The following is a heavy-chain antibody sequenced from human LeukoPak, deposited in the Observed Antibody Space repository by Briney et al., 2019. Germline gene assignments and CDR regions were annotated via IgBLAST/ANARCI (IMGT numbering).Heavy chain of an antibody. J-gene: IGHJ1*01. CDR2: IIPIFGTA. D-gene: IGHD2-15*01. CDR1: GGTFSSYA. CDR3: AMLGYCSCGSCYQPAEYFQH. V-gene: IGHV1-69*01. Sequence: SVKVSSKASGGTFSSYAISWVRQAPGQGLEWMGGIIPIFGTANYAQKFQGRVTITADESTSTAYMELSSLRSEDTAVYYCAMLGYCSCGSCYQPAEYFQHWGQGTLVTVSS.